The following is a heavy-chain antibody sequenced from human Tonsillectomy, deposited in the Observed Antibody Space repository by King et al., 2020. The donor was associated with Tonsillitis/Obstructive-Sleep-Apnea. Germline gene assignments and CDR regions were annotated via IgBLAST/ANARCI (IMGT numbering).Heavy chain of an antibody. D-gene: IGHD3-22*01. CDR2: IYYSGST. J-gene: IGHJ4*02. V-gene: IGHV4-59*01. CDR1: GGSISSYY. Sequence: QLQESGPGLVKPSETLSLTCTVSGGSISSYYWSWIRQPPGKGLEWIGYIYYSGSTKYNPSLKSRVTISVDTSKNQFSLKLSSVTAADTAVYYCARRDYASSGHHFDYWGQGTLVTVSS. CDR3: ARRDYASSGHHFDY.